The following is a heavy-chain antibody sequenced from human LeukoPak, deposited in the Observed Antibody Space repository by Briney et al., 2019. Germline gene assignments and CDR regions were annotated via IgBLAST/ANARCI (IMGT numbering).Heavy chain of an antibody. CDR3: AKDFYWAFDY. CDR2: IRYDESDE. D-gene: IGHD2-8*02. Sequence: PGGSLRLSCATSGFTFSHYGMHWVRQPPGRGLDWVAHIRYDESDEYYADSVKGRFTISRDISKNTVYLQMNSLRVEDTAVYYCAKDFYWAFDYWGQGTLVTVSS. J-gene: IGHJ4*02. CDR1: GFTFSHYG. V-gene: IGHV3-30*02.